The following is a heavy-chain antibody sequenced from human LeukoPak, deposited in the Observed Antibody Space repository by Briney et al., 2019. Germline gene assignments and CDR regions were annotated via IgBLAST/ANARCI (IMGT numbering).Heavy chain of an antibody. Sequence: SETLSLTCAVSGSSISSSNWCGWIRQPPGKGLEWIGYIYYSGSIYYNPSLKSRVTMSVDTSKNQFSLKLNSVTAVDTAVYYCASYSAGFDYWGQGTLVTVSS. V-gene: IGHV4-28*05. CDR3: ASYSAGFDY. CDR2: IYYSGSI. D-gene: IGHD2-21*01. CDR1: GSSISSSNW. J-gene: IGHJ4*02.